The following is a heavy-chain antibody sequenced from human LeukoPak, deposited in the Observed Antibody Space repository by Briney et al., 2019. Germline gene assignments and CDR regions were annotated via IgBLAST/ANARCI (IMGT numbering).Heavy chain of an antibody. D-gene: IGHD2/OR15-2a*01. CDR2: VSAGGSAT. V-gene: IGHV3-48*02. J-gene: IGHJ4*02. CDR3: ARISGLGAREYLDH. Sequence: GGSLRLSCAASGFTFSSYTMNWVRQAPGKGLEWVSYVSAGGSATYYGDSVKGRFTISRDNAKNSVYMQMNSLRDEDTAVYYCARISGLGAREYLDHWGQGTLVTVSS. CDR1: GFTFSSYT.